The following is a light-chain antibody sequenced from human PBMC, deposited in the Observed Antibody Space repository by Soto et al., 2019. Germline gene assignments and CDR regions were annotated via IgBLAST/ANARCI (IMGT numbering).Light chain of an antibody. CDR3: SSYTSSSTI. CDR2: EVS. J-gene: IGLJ1*01. Sequence: QSVLTQPASVSGSPGQSITISCTGTSSDVGGYNYVSWYQQHPGKAPKLMIYEVSNRPSGVSNRFSGSKSGNTASLTISGLQAKDEADYYCSSYTSSSTIFGTGTKVTVL. V-gene: IGLV2-14*01. CDR1: SSDVGGYNY.